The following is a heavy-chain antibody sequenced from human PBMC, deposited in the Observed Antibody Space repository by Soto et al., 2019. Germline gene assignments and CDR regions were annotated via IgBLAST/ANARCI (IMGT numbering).Heavy chain of an antibody. J-gene: IGHJ4*02. CDR2: MNRGNGNT. CDR3: ARDDSGFSGSHYIDYFNY. V-gene: IGHV1-8*01. Sequence: ASVKVSCKSSGYTFTSYDINWVRQATGQGLEWMGWMNRGNGNTYYSQHFQGRVTITRDTSAGTVYMQLSSLTSEDTAVYYCARDDSGFSGSHYIDYFNYWGQGALVTVSS. CDR1: GYTFTSYD. D-gene: IGHD1-26*01.